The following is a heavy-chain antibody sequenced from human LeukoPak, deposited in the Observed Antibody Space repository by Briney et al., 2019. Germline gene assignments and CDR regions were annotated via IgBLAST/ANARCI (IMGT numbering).Heavy chain of an antibody. V-gene: IGHV6-1*01. J-gene: IGHJ5*02. Sequence: SQTLSLTFAISGDSVSSNSAAWNWLRQSPSRGLEWLGSTYYRSKWYNDYAVSVKSQITINPDTSKNQFSLQLNSVTPEDTAVYYCARQAHGGWFDPWGQGTLVTVSS. CDR1: GDSVSSNSAA. CDR3: ARQAHGGWFDP. CDR2: TYYRSKWYN.